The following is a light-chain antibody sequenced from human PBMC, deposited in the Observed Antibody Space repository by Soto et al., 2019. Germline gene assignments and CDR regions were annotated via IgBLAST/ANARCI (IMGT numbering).Light chain of an antibody. V-gene: IGLV1-44*01. CDR2: SKD. J-gene: IGLJ2*01. CDR3: AAWDDRLNGVV. Sequence: QSVLTQPPSASGTPGQRVTISCSGSSSNMGSNNVNWYQQLPGAAPKLLIYSKDQRPSGVPDRFSGSKSGTSASLAISGLQSEDEAAYYCAAWDDRLNGVVFGGGTKLTLL. CDR1: SSNMGSNN.